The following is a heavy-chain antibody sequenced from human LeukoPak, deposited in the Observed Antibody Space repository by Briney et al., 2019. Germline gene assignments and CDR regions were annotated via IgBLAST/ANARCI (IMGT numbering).Heavy chain of an antibody. J-gene: IGHJ5*02. CDR3: ARDDDSSGYYYP. V-gene: IGHV4-31*03. D-gene: IGHD3-22*01. Sequence: SQTLSLTCTVSGGSISSGGYYWSWIRQHPGKGLEWIGYIYYSGSTYYNPSLKSRVTISVDTSKNQFSLKLSSVTAADTAVYYCARDDDSSGYYYPWGQGTLVTVSS. CDR1: GGSISSGGYY. CDR2: IYYSGST.